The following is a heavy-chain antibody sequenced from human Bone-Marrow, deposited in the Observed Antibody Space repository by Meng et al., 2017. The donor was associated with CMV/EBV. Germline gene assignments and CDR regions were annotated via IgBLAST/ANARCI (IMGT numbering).Heavy chain of an antibody. CDR3: ARGLREYQLLSL. V-gene: IGHV3-21*01. CDR1: GFTFSSYS. CDR2: ISSSSSYI. J-gene: IGHJ4*02. Sequence: GVLKISCAASGFTFSSYSMNWVRQAPGKGLEWVSSISSSSSYIYYADSVKGRFTISRDNAKNSLYLQVNSLRAEDTAVYYCARGLREYQLLSLWGQGTLVTVPQ. D-gene: IGHD2-2*01.